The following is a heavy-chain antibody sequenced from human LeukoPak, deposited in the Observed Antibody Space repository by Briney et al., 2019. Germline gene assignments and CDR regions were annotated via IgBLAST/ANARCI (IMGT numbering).Heavy chain of an antibody. CDR3: ARQPLLGPYWFFDL. J-gene: IGHJ2*01. CDR2: IYTSGST. V-gene: IGHV4-4*09. D-gene: IGHD2-8*02. Sequence: KASETLSLTCSVSGASIRSYYWSWIRQPPGKGLESIGYIYTSGSTNHSPSLKGRVSLSMDTSKNHFSLTLSSVTAADTAVYYCARQPLLGPYWFFDLWGRGTLVTVSS. CDR1: GASIRSYY.